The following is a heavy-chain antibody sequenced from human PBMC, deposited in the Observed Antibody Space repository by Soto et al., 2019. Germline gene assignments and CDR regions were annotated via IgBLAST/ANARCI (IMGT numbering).Heavy chain of an antibody. Sequence: GGSLRLSCTASGFTFGDYAMSWFRQAPGKGLEWVGFIRSKAYGGTTEYAASVKGRFTISRDDSKSIAYLQMNSLKTEDTAVYYCTRDVRITIFGVVIFYYYYYYMDVWGKGTTVTVSS. CDR1: GFTFGDYA. CDR2: IRSKAYGGTT. D-gene: IGHD3-3*01. V-gene: IGHV3-49*03. CDR3: TRDVRITIFGVVIFYYYYYYMDV. J-gene: IGHJ6*03.